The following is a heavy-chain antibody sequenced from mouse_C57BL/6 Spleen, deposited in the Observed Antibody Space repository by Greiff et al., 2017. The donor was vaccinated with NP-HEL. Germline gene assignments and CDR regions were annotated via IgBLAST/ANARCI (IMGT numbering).Heavy chain of an antibody. CDR1: GYTFTSYW. V-gene: IGHV1-55*01. CDR2: IYPGSGST. CDR3: ARRGTITTVVADDY. D-gene: IGHD1-1*01. Sequence: QVQLQQPGAELVKPGASVKMSCKASGYTFTSYWITWVKQRPGQGLEWIGDIYPGSGSTNYNEKFKSKATLTVDTSSSTAYMQLSSLTSEDSAVYYCARRGTITTVVADDYWGQGTTLTVSS. J-gene: IGHJ2*01.